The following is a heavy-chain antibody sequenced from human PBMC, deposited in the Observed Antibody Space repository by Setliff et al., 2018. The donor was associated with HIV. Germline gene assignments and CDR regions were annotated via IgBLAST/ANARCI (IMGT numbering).Heavy chain of an antibody. Sequence: ASVKVSCKASGYTFTSDYIHWVRQAPGQGLEWMGIINPAGNPTSYAQKFQGRLTMTRDTSISTAYMELSRLRSDDTAVYYCARDYYDSSGYIFFPGLPDYWGQGTLVTSPQ. D-gene: IGHD3-22*01. J-gene: IGHJ4*02. CDR2: INPAGNPT. CDR1: GYTFTSDY. V-gene: IGHV1-46*01. CDR3: ARDYYDSSGYIFFPGLPDY.